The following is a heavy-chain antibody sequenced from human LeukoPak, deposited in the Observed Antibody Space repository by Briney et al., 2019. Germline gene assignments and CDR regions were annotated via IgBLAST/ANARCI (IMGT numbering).Heavy chain of an antibody. CDR1: GGSISSYY. V-gene: IGHV4-59*01. CDR3: ARTSSPHRKLYYMDV. D-gene: IGHD1-14*01. CDR2: IYYSGST. J-gene: IGHJ6*03. Sequence: SETLSLTCTVSGGSISSYYWSWIRQPPGKGLEWIGYIYYSGSTNYNPSLKSRVAISVDTSKNQFSLKLSSVTAADTAVYYCARTSSPHRKLYYMDVWGKGTTVTVSS.